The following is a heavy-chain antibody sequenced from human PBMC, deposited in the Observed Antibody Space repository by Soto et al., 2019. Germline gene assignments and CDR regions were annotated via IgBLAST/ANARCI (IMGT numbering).Heavy chain of an antibody. D-gene: IGHD6-19*01. V-gene: IGHV3-30*18. CDR2: ISYDGSNK. CDR3: AKVRSRYSSSRYYFDY. CDR1: GFTFSSYG. J-gene: IGHJ4*02. Sequence: GGSLRLSCAASGFTFSSYGMHWVRQAPGKGLEWVAVISYDGSNKYYADSVKGRFTISRDNSKNTLYLQMNSLRAEDTAVYYCAKVRSRYSSSRYYFDYWGQGTLVTVSS.